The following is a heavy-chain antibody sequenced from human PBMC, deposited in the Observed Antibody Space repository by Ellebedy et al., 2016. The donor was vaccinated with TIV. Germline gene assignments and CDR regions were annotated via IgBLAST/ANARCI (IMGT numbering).Heavy chain of an antibody. CDR3: GFIKVRDFSSIDVLDM. Sequence: PGGSLRLSCAASGFTFSNYDLHWVRQGIGKSLEWVSGIGTAGDTYYTGSVKGRFTISRENAKDSFYLQMNGLRAEDTAVYYCGFIKVRDFSSIDVLDMWGQGTMVTVSS. V-gene: IGHV3-13*01. CDR2: IGTAGDT. J-gene: IGHJ3*02. CDR1: GFTFSNYD. D-gene: IGHD3-3*01.